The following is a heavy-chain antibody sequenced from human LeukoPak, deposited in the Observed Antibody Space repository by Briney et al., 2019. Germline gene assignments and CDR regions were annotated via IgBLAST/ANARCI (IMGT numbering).Heavy chain of an antibody. CDR3: VKGRAGVVVPAAIDAFDI. CDR2: ISSNGGST. V-gene: IGHV3-64D*06. D-gene: IGHD2-2*01. J-gene: IGHJ3*02. Sequence: GGPLRLSSSASGFTFSSYAMHWVRQAPGKGLEYVSAISSNGGSTYYADSVKGRFTISRDNSKNTLYLQMSSLRAEDTAVYYCVKGRAGVVVPAAIDAFDIWGQGTMVTVSS. CDR1: GFTFSSYA.